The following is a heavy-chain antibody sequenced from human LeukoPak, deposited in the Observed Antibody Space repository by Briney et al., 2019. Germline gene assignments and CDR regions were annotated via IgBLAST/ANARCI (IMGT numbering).Heavy chain of an antibody. CDR3: ARSDYCSSTSCYSRAFDY. CDR2: ISSSSSAI. CDR1: GFTFSSYS. Sequence: GGSLRLSCAASGFTFSSYSMNWVRQAPGKGLEWVSSISSSSSAIYYADSVKGRFTISRDNAKNSLYLQMNSPRAEDTAVYYCARSDYCSSTSCYSRAFDYWGQGTLVTVSS. V-gene: IGHV3-21*01. D-gene: IGHD2-2*01. J-gene: IGHJ4*02.